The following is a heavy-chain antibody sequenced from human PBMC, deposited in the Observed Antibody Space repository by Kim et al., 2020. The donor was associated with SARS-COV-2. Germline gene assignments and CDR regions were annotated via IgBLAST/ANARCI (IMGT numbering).Heavy chain of an antibody. CDR3: TTDFTPNAT. Sequence: GTTDYAAPVKGRFTISRDDSKNTLYLQMNSLKTEDTAVYYCTTDFTPNATWGQGTLVTVSS. J-gene: IGHJ4*02. CDR2: GTT. V-gene: IGHV3-15*01.